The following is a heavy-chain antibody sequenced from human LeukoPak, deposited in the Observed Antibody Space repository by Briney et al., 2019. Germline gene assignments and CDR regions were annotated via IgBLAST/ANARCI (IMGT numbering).Heavy chain of an antibody. J-gene: IGHJ4*02. V-gene: IGHV1-2*02. CDR2: INPNIGTT. CDR3: ARGRGYSYGHGDY. D-gene: IGHD5-18*01. Sequence: ASVKVSCKASGYTFTDYYIHWVRQAPGQGLEWMGWINPNIGTTNYPHKFQGRVTMTRDASMNTAYMELSRLRSDDTAVYYCARGRGYSYGHGDYWGQGTLVTVSS. CDR1: GYTFTDYY.